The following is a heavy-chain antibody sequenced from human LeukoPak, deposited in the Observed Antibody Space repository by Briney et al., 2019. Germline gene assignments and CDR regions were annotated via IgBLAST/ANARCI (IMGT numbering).Heavy chain of an antibody. D-gene: IGHD3-3*02. Sequence: GGSLRLSCAASGFTFSRYGMHWVRQAPGKGLEWVTFIRYDGNPTYSADSVKGRFTISRDNSKNTAYIQMNSLRAEDTAVYYCAKDLMFGPDYWGQGTLVTVSS. CDR3: AKDLMFGPDY. CDR2: IRYDGNPT. J-gene: IGHJ4*02. CDR1: GFTFSRYG. V-gene: IGHV3-30*02.